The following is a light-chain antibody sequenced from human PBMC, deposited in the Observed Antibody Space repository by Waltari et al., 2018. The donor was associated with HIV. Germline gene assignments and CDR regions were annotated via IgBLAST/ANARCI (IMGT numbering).Light chain of an antibody. CDR1: SGNIASNH. V-gene: IGLV6-57*03. CDR2: EDT. Sequence: NFMLTQPHSVSESPGKTVTISCARSSGNIASNHVQWYQQRPGSAPTPVIYEDTQSPSGVPDRFSGSIDSSSNSASLTIYELKTEDEADYYCQSYDSTNPCVFGTGTRVTVL. CDR3: QSYDSTNPCV. J-gene: IGLJ1*01.